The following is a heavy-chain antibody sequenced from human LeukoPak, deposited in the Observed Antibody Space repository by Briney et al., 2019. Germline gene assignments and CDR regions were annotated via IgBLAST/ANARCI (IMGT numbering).Heavy chain of an antibody. CDR3: ARGSTRGDWFDP. CDR1: GYTFTSYD. V-gene: IGHV1-8*01. Sequence: GASVKVSCKASGYTFTSYDINWVRQATGQGLEWMGWMNPNSGNTGYAQKFQGRVTMTRNTSISTDYMELSSLRSEDTPVYYCARGSTRGDWFDPWGQGTLVTVSS. J-gene: IGHJ5*02. D-gene: IGHD2/OR15-2a*01. CDR2: MNPNSGNT.